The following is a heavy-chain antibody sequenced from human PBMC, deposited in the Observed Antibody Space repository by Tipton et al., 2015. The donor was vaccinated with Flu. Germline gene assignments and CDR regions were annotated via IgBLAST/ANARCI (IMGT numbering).Heavy chain of an antibody. D-gene: IGHD7-27*01. Sequence: LRLSCTVSGGFVSSYYWNWIRQPPGKGLEWIGYIYNNQYTKYNPSLKSRVTVSVDPSMSQFSLRLTSVTAADTAVYYCATLTGDDYWGQGDLVTVSS. J-gene: IGHJ4*02. CDR3: ATLTGDDY. CDR2: IYNNQYT. V-gene: IGHV4-4*09. CDR1: GGFVSSYY.